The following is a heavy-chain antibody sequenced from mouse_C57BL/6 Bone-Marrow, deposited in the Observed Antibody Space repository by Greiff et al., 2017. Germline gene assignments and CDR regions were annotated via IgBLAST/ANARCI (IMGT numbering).Heavy chain of an antibody. V-gene: IGHV1-50*01. J-gene: IGHJ3*01. Sequence: VQLQQPGAELVKPGASVKLSCKASGYTFTSYWMQWVKQRPGQGLEWIGEIDPSVSYTNYNQKFKGNATLTVHPSSSTAYMQLSRLTSEDSAVDYWAREVATPGALAYGGQGTLVTVSA. CDR1: GYTFTSYW. CDR2: IDPSVSYT. D-gene: IGHD1-1*01. CDR3: AREVATPGALAY.